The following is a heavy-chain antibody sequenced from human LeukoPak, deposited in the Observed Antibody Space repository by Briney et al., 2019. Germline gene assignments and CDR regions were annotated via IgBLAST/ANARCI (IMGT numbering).Heavy chain of an antibody. V-gene: IGHV5-51*01. Sequence: GESLKISCKGSGYNFAIYWIAWVRQMPGKGLEWMGIIYPGDSDTRYSPSFQGQVTISADKSINTAYLQWNSLEAADTAMYYCARQGGAAEYCFDNWGQGSLVTVSS. CDR1: GYNFAIYW. J-gene: IGHJ4*02. CDR3: ARQGGAAEYCFDN. D-gene: IGHD6-6*01. CDR2: IYPGDSDT.